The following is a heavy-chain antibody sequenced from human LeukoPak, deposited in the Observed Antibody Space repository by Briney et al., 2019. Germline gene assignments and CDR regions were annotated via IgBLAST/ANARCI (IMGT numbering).Heavy chain of an antibody. CDR1: GFTFSSDE. Sequence: GGSLRLSCAASGFTFSSDEMNWVRQAPGKGMEWVSYISGTGGTIYYADSVKGRFTISRDNSKNTLYLQMNSLRAEDTAVYYCARVYRQQLGRAFDIWGQGTMVTVSS. J-gene: IGHJ3*02. CDR2: ISGTGGTI. CDR3: ARVYRQQLGRAFDI. D-gene: IGHD6-13*01. V-gene: IGHV3-48*03.